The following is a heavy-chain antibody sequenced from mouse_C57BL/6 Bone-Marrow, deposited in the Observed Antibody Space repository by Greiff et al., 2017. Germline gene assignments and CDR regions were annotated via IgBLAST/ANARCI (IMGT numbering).Heavy chain of an antibody. CDR3: ARRCSSSSPCYWYFCV. CDR2: IYPGSGNT. CDR1: GYTFTDYY. D-gene: IGHD1-1*01. J-gene: IGHJ1*03. Sequence: VQLQQSGAELVRPGASVKLSCKASGYTFTDYYITWVKQRPGQGLEWIARIYPGSGNTYYNEKFTGKATLTAEKSSSTAYLQLSSLTSADSAVYLCARRCSSSSPCYWYFCVWGTGTTVTVAS. V-gene: IGHV1-76*01.